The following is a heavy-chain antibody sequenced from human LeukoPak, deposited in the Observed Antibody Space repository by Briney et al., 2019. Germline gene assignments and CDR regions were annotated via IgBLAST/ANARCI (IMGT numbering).Heavy chain of an antibody. D-gene: IGHD2-2*02. CDR1: GYTFASYD. CDR3: ARYPPAIPNDY. CDR2: INPNCGNT. J-gene: IGHJ4*02. V-gene: IGHV1-8*01. Sequence: ASVKVPCKASGYTFASYDINWVRQAPGQGPEWMGWINPNCGNTAYAQKFQGRITMTRHPSTSTAYKELRSLRSEDTAVYYCARYPPAIPNDYWGQGTLLTVSS.